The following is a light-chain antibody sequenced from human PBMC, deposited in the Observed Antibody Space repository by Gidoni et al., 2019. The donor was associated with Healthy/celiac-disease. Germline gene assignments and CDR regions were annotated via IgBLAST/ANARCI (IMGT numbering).Light chain of an antibody. Sequence: DIVMTLSPLSLPVTPGEPASIPCRSSQSLLHSNGYNYLDWYLQKPGQSPRLLIYLGSNRASGVPDRFSGSGSGTDFTLKISRVEAEDVGVYYCMQALQTPPTFXQXTKVEIK. CDR1: QSLLHSNGYNY. CDR3: MQALQTPPT. CDR2: LGS. V-gene: IGKV2-28*01. J-gene: IGKJ1*01.